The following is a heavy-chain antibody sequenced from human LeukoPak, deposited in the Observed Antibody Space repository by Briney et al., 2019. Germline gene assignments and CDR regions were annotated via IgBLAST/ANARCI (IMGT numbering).Heavy chain of an antibody. V-gene: IGHV1-18*01. D-gene: IGHD3-3*01. J-gene: IGHJ6*03. Sequence: GASVKVSCKASGYTFTSYGISWVRQAPGQGLEWMGWISAYNGNTNYAQKLQGRVTMTTDTSTSTAYMELRSLRSDDTAVYYCARAGLLEWFLERTYMDVWGKGTTVTVSS. CDR1: GYTFTSYG. CDR3: ARAGLLEWFLERTYMDV. CDR2: ISAYNGNT.